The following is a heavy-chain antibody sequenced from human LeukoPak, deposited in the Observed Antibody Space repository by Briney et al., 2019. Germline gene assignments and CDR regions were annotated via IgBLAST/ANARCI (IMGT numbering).Heavy chain of an antibody. V-gene: IGHV3-64*04. Sequence: DSVKGRFTISRDNSKNTLYLQMNSLRAEDTAVYYCAREEITRSAFDIWGQGTMVTVSS. CDR3: AREEITRSAFDI. D-gene: IGHD2-2*01. J-gene: IGHJ3*02.